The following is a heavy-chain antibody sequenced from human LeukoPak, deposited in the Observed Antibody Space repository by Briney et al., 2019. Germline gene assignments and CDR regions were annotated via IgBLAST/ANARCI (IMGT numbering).Heavy chain of an antibody. J-gene: IGHJ4*02. Sequence: PGGSLRLSCAASGFSFSIAWMSWVRQAPGKGLEWVSTISSSDGGTYYADSVKGRFTISRDNSKNTLYLQMNSLRAEDTAVYYCAKILWFGDSEALDYWGQGTLVTVSS. CDR3: AKILWFGDSEALDY. CDR2: ISSSDGGT. CDR1: GFSFSIAW. D-gene: IGHD3-10*01. V-gene: IGHV3-23*01.